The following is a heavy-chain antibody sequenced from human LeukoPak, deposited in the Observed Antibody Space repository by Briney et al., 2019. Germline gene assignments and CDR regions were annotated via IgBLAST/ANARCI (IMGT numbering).Heavy chain of an antibody. CDR2: ISAYNGNT. D-gene: IGHD1-26*01. Sequence: ASVKVSCKASGYTFTSYGITWVRQAPGRGLEWMGLISAYNGNTKYAQNFQGRVTMTTDTSTTTAYMELRSLRSDDTAVYYCARVTRILGPTPTNFDCWGQGTLVTVSS. J-gene: IGHJ4*02. V-gene: IGHV1-18*01. CDR3: ARVTRILGPTPTNFDC. CDR1: GYTFTSYG.